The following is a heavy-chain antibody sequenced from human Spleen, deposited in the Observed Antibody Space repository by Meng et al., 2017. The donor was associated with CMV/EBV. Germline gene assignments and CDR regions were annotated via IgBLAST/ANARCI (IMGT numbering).Heavy chain of an antibody. D-gene: IGHD2-2*01. CDR3: AKDNEHCSSTSCYSGYYAMDV. Sequence: RLSCVGSGFTFNYAMSWVRQAPGKGLEWVSAISGSGSSAYYADSVRARFIVSRNNSKNTLYLQMNSLRAEDTAVYYCAKDNEHCSSTSCYSGYYAMDVWGQGTTVTVSS. CDR2: ISGSGSSA. J-gene: IGHJ6*02. V-gene: IGHV3-23*01. CDR1: GFTFNYA.